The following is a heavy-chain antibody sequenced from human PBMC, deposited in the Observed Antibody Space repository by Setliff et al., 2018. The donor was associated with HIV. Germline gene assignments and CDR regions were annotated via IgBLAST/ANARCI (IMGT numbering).Heavy chain of an antibody. CDR1: GGSISNQY. Sequence: PSETLSLTCTVSGGSISNQYWSWTRQPQGKGLEWIGYIYYSGTTHYNPSLKSRVAMSVDTSKNQFSLDLTSVTPADTAVHYCARLRVSSSSQTFDHWGQGILVTVSS. V-gene: IGHV4-59*11. J-gene: IGHJ4*02. D-gene: IGHD6-6*01. CDR3: ARLRVSSSSQTFDH. CDR2: IYYSGTT.